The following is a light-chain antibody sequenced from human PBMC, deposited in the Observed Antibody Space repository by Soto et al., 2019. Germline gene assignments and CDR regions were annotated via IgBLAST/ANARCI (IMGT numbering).Light chain of an antibody. CDR3: QQYSSWLWT. Sequence: IVMTQSPATLSVSPGDIPNLSCMASQSVGSKLAWYKQTPGQAPRILSYGASNRATGVPARISGSVSGTEFALTIASLQSEDFAVYYCQQYSSWLWTFGQGTKVDI. J-gene: IGKJ1*01. CDR1: QSVGSK. V-gene: IGKV3-15*01. CDR2: GAS.